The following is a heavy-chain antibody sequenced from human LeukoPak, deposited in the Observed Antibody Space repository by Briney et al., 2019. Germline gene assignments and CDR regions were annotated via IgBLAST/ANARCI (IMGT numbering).Heavy chain of an antibody. J-gene: IGHJ5*02. Sequence: GASVKVSCKASGYTFTSYAMNCVRQAPGQGLEGMGWINTNTGNPTYAQGFTGRFVFSLDTSVSTAYLQISSLKAEDTAVYYCAREGVWFGELLYQNWFDPWGQGTLVTVSS. V-gene: IGHV7-4-1*02. D-gene: IGHD3-10*01. CDR3: AREGVWFGELLYQNWFDP. CDR1: GYTFTSYA. CDR2: INTNTGNP.